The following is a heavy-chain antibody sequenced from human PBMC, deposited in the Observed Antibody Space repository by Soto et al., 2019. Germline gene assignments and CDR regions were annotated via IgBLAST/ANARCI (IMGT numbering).Heavy chain of an antibody. CDR3: ARGPHILTGYYPFRNY. CDR1: GGSFSGYY. J-gene: IGHJ4*02. Sequence: SETLSLTCAVYGGSFSGYYWSWIRQPPGKGLEWIGEINHSGSTNYNPSLKSRVTISVDTSKNQFSLKLSSVTAADTAVYYCARGPHILTGYYPFRNYWGQGTLVTVSS. V-gene: IGHV4-34*01. CDR2: INHSGST. D-gene: IGHD3-9*01.